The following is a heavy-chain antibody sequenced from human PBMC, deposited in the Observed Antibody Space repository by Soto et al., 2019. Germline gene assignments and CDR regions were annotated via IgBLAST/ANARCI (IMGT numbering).Heavy chain of an antibody. D-gene: IGHD2-2*02. CDR2: INPNSGGT. Sequence: ASVKVSCKASGYTFTGYYMHWVRQAPGQGLEWMGWINPNSGGTNYAQKFQGWVTMTRDTSNSTAYMELSRLRSDDTAVYYCARGALGYCSSTSCYTGDDAFDIWGQGTMVTVS. V-gene: IGHV1-2*04. J-gene: IGHJ3*02. CDR1: GYTFTGYY. CDR3: ARGALGYCSSTSCYTGDDAFDI.